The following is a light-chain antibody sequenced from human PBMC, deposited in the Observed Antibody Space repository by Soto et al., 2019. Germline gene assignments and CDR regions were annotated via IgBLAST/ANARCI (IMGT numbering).Light chain of an antibody. CDR2: GAS. CDR1: QSVSNTY. CDR3: QQHGTPPELF. J-gene: IGKJ4*01. Sequence: EIVLTQSPGTLSLSPGERATLSCRASQSVSNTYLAWYQQKPGQAPRLLISGASSRATGIPDRFSGSGSGKDFSLTISRRGPEVFGVYYCQQHGTPPELFFGGGTRVEIK. V-gene: IGKV3-20*01.